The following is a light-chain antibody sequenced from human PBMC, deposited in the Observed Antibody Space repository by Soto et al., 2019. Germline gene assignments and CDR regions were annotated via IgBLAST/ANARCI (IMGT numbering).Light chain of an antibody. CDR3: TSYACGNNV. V-gene: IGLV2-8*01. J-gene: IGLJ1*01. CDR1: SSDVGGYNY. Sequence: QSALTQPTSASGSPGQSVTISCTGTSSDVGGYNYVSWYQQHPATVPKHMVYEVNTRPSGVPARLSGPKSVNTAALTVAGLQAEDEGYYYGTSYACGNNVFGNGTKRTVL. CDR2: EVN.